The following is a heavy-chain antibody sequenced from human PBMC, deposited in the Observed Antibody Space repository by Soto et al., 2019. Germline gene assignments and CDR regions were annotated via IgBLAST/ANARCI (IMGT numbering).Heavy chain of an antibody. V-gene: IGHV3-30*18. J-gene: IGHJ5*02. D-gene: IGHD4-17*01. CDR2: ISYDGSNK. CDR3: AKNNDYGDYVYWFDP. Sequence: GGSLRLSCAASGFTFSSYGMHWVRQAPGKGLEWVAVISYDGSNKYYADSVKGRFTISRDNSKNTLYLQMNSLRAEDTAVYYCAKNNDYGDYVYWFDPWGQGTLVTVSS. CDR1: GFTFSSYG.